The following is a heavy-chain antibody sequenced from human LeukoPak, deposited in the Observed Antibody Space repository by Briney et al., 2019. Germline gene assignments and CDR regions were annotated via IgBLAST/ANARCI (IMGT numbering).Heavy chain of an antibody. Sequence: PGGSLRLSCAASGFTFSTYAMNWVRQAPGKGLEWVSTISGNGGSTYYADSVKGRFTISRDNSKNTLYLQMNSLKAEDTAVYYCAKSRRLYGDFIGYWGQGTLVTVSS. CDR2: ISGNGGST. CDR1: GFTFSTYA. CDR3: AKSRRLYGDFIGY. D-gene: IGHD4-17*01. V-gene: IGHV3-23*01. J-gene: IGHJ4*02.